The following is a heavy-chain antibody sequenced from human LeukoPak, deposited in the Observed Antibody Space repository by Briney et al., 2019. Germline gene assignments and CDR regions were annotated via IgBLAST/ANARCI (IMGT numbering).Heavy chain of an antibody. D-gene: IGHD3-10*02. CDR1: GSTFSNAW. Sequence: GGSLRLSCAASGSTFSNAWMCWVRQAPGKGLEWVGRIKSKGDGGTTDYAAPVKGRFTISRDDSKITLYLQMNSLKTEDTAVYYCATGSVRGVIAYWGQGTLVTVSS. V-gene: IGHV3-15*01. J-gene: IGHJ4*02. CDR3: ATGSVRGVIAY. CDR2: IKSKGDGGTT.